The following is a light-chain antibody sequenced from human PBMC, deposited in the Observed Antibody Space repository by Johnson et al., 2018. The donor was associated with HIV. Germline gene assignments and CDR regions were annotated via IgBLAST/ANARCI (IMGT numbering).Light chain of an antibody. J-gene: IGLJ1*01. CDR2: ENN. Sequence: QSVLTQPPSVSAAPGQKVTISCSGSSSNIGNNYVSWYQQLPGTAPKLLIYENNKRPSGIPDRFSGSKSGTSATLGITGLQTGDEADYYCGTWDNSRSTGGFFGTGTKVTVL. CDR1: SSNIGNNY. V-gene: IGLV1-51*02. CDR3: GTWDNSRSTGGF.